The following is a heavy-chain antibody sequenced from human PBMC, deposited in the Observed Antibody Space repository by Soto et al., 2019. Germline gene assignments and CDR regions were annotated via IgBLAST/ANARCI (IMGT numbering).Heavy chain of an antibody. CDR3: ARRGYSGYDYFWSGSYGMDV. Sequence: QLQLQESGPGLVKPSETLSLTCTVSGGSISSSSYYWGWIRQPPGKGLEWIGSIYYSGSTYYNPSLKSRVTISVDTSKNQCSLKLSSVTAADTAGYYCARRGYSGYDYFWSGSYGMDVWGQGTTVTVSS. D-gene: IGHD5-12*01. J-gene: IGHJ6*02. CDR1: GGSISSSSYY. V-gene: IGHV4-39*01. CDR2: IYYSGST.